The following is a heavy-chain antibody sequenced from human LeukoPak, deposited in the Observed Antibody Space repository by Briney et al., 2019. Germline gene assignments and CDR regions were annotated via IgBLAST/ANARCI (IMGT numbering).Heavy chain of an antibody. J-gene: IGHJ4*02. CDR2: ISAYNGNT. V-gene: IGHV1-18*01. CDR3: ARDQYYDFWSGYFYGFDY. CDR1: GYTFTSYG. D-gene: IGHD3-3*01. Sequence: ASVKVSCKASGYTFTSYGISWVRQAPGQGLEWMGWISAYNGNTNYAQKLQGRVTMTTDTSTSTAYMELRSLRSDDTAVYYCARDQYYDFWSGYFYGFDYWGQGTLVTVSS.